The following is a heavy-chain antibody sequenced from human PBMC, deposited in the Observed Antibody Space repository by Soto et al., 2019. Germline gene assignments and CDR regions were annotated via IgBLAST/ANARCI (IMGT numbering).Heavy chain of an antibody. D-gene: IGHD6-19*01. CDR1: GLTFSNYW. CDR3: TKVVGLAGQD. J-gene: IGHJ4*02. CDR2: IKQDGREK. Sequence: EVQLEESGGTLVKPGGSLRLSCAASGLTFSNYWMSWVRQAPGKGLEWVANIKQDGREKYYVDSVRGRFTISRDNAKNSLYLQMSSLRAEDTAVYYCTKVVGLAGQDWGQGTLVTVSS. V-gene: IGHV3-7*01.